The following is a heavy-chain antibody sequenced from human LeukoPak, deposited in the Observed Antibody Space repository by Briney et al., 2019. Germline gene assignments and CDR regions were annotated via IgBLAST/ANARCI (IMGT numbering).Heavy chain of an antibody. D-gene: IGHD2-15*01. CDR2: IYTSGST. CDR3: ARGLVVVADYYYYYYMDV. V-gene: IGHV4-4*07. CDR1: GGSISSYY. Sequence: PSETLSLTCTVYGGSISSYYWSWIRQPAGQGLEWIGRIYTSGSTNYNPSLKSRVTMSVDTSKNQSSLKLSSVTAADTAVYYCARGLVVVADYYYYYYMDVWGKGTTVTVSS. J-gene: IGHJ6*03.